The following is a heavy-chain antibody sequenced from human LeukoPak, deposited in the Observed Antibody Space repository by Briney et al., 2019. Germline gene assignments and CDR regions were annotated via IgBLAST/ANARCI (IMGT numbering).Heavy chain of an antibody. Sequence: GGSLRLSCAASGFTLSRFLMNWVPPAPGGGLEGVANIDQSGGRNNYVDSVKGRFTISRDNAKNSLFLEMSSLRADDTAVYFCARDVEGGTFDIWGQGTTVTVSS. CDR3: ARDVEGGTFDI. V-gene: IGHV3-7*05. D-gene: IGHD3-16*01. J-gene: IGHJ3*02. CDR1: GFTLSRFL. CDR2: IDQSGGRN.